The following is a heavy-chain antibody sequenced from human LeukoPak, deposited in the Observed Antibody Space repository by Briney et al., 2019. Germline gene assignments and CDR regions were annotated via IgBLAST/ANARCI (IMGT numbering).Heavy chain of an antibody. CDR2: ISSSSSYI. Sequence: GGSLRLSCAASGFTFSSYSMNWVRQAPGKGLEWVSSISSSSSYIYYADSVKGRFTISRDNAKNSLYLQMNSLRAEDTAVYYCASLGGIYSSSSDPWGQGTLVTVSS. CDR3: ASLGGIYSSSSDP. V-gene: IGHV3-21*01. CDR1: GFTFSSYS. D-gene: IGHD6-13*01. J-gene: IGHJ5*02.